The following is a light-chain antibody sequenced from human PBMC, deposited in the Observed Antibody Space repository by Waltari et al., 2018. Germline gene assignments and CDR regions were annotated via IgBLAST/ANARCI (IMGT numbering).Light chain of an antibody. J-gene: IGKJ2*01. V-gene: IGKV1-39*01. CDR2: SAS. CDR3: QQSQTLPYT. CDR1: QSISIY. Sequence: DIQMTQPPSSLSAAVGDNIITTCRASQSISIYLIWYQQKPGKAPKLLIYSASSLQSGVPSRFSGSGSGTDFTLTISSLQPEDFATYYCQQSQTLPYTFGQGAKLEIK.